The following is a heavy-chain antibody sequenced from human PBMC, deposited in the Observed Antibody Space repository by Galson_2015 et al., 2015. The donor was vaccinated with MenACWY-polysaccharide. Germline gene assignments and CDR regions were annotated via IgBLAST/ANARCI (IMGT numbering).Heavy chain of an antibody. CDR3: AKGLWFAARIGYSLDY. J-gene: IGHJ4*02. CDR1: GCTFSDYA. Sequence: SVKVSCKASGCTFSDYAVNWVRQAPGQRLEWMGWINAGNGNTKYSQKFQGRVTITRDTSASTTYMELSGLRSEDTAVYYCAKGLWFAARIGYSLDYWGQGTLVTVSS. D-gene: IGHD3-10*01. CDR2: INAGNGNT. V-gene: IGHV1-3*01.